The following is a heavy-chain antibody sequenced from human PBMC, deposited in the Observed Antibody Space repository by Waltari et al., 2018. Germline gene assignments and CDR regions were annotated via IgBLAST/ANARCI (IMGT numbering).Heavy chain of an antibody. CDR1: GFTCDDYA. Sequence: EVQLVESGGGLVQPGRSLRLSLAASGFTCDDYAMHWVWQAPGKGLEWVSGISWNSGSIGYADSVKGRFTISRDNAKNSLYLQMNSLRAEDTALYYCAKGPYYYDSSGYYYPFDYWGQGTLVTVSS. CDR2: ISWNSGSI. J-gene: IGHJ4*02. V-gene: IGHV3-9*01. D-gene: IGHD3-22*01. CDR3: AKGPYYYDSSGYYYPFDY.